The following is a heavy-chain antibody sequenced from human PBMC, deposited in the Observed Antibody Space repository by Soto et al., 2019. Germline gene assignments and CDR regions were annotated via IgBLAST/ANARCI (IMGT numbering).Heavy chain of an antibody. CDR3: ARALLNSNYQFAYYGMDV. J-gene: IGHJ6*02. CDR2: ISSNGGST. CDR1: GFTFSSYA. D-gene: IGHD4-4*01. V-gene: IGHV3-64*04. Sequence: GGSLRLSCAASGFTFSSYAMHWVRQAPGKGLEYVSAISSNGGSTYYADSVKGRFTISRDNSKNTLYLQMNSLRAEDTAVYYCARALLNSNYQFAYYGMDVWGQGTTVTVSS.